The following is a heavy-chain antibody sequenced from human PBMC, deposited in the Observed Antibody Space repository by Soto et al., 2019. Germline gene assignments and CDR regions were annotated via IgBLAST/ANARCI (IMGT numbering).Heavy chain of an antibody. D-gene: IGHD3-9*01. V-gene: IGHV4-39*01. CDR3: GRLEGLATISYYFDF. CDR1: GASITSDKYY. Sequence: PSETLSLTCSVSGASITSDKYYWGWIRQPPGKGLEWIGSIYFRGNTYYNPSLQTRVTISLDKSKSQFSLKLNSVTAADSAVYFCGRLEGLATISYYFDFWGQGALVTVSS. J-gene: IGHJ4*02. CDR2: IYFRGNT.